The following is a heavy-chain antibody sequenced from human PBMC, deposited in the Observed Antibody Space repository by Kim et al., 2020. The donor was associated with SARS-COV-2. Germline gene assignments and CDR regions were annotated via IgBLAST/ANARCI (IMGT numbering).Heavy chain of an antibody. CDR2: ISASGATT. Sequence: GGSLRLSCAASGFPFSSFAMSWVRQAPGKGLEWVSTISASGATTYSADSVKGRLTISRDNSKNTLSLQMNSLRAEDTAVYYCAKVQVWFGHAFDSWGQGTLVTVSS. CDR1: GFPFSSFA. J-gene: IGHJ4*02. D-gene: IGHD3-10*01. CDR3: AKVQVWFGHAFDS. V-gene: IGHV3-23*01.